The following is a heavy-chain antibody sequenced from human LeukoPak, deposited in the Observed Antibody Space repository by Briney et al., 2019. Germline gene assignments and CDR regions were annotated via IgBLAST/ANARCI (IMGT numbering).Heavy chain of an antibody. CDR2: ISYDGSNK. CDR3: ARDHCSSTSCYGYHYYYGMDV. V-gene: IGHV3-30-3*01. J-gene: IGHJ6*02. Sequence: GGSLRLSCAASGFTFSSYAMHWVRQAPGQGLEWVAVISYDGSNKYYADSVKGRFTISRDNSKNTLYLQMNSLRAEDTAVYYCARDHCSSTSCYGYHYYYGMDVWGQGTTVTVSS. CDR1: GFTFSSYA. D-gene: IGHD2-2*01.